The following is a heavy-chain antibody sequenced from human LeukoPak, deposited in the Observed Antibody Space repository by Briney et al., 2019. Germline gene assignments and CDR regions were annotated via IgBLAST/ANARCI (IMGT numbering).Heavy chain of an antibody. CDR2: INHSGST. J-gene: IGHJ1*01. CDR1: GGSFSGYY. Sequence: PSETLSLTCAVYGGSFSGYYWSWIRQPPGKGLEWIGEINHSGSTNYNPSLKSRVTISVDTSKNQFSLRLNSVTAADTAVYYCAYSSGYQQHSGQGTLVTVSS. CDR3: AYSSGYQQH. V-gene: IGHV4-34*01. D-gene: IGHD3-22*01.